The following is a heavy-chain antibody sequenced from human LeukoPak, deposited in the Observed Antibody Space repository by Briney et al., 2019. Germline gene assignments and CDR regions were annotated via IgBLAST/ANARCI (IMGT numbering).Heavy chain of an antibody. D-gene: IGHD2-15*01. CDR3: ANEGIGYCSGGSCYNYYYMDV. CDR1: GGTFSSYA. Sequence: SVKVSCKASGGTFSSYAISWVRQAPGQGLEWMGGIIPIFGTANYAQKFQGRVTITADKSTSTVYMELSSLRSEDTAVYYCANEGIGYCSGGSCYNYYYMDVWGKGTTVTVSS. V-gene: IGHV1-69*06. CDR2: IIPIFGTA. J-gene: IGHJ6*03.